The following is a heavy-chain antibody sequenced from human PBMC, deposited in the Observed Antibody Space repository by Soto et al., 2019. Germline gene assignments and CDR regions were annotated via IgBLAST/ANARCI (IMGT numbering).Heavy chain of an antibody. CDR2: TYYRSKWYN. D-gene: IGHD6-13*01. CDR3: ARGPVQVYSRVVGMDV. Sequence: TLSLTFAISWDSVSSNSAFWNWIRQSPWRGLEWLGRTYYRSKWYNDYAVSVKSRITINPDTSKNQLSLQLNSVTPEDTAVYYCARGPVQVYSRVVGMDVWGQGTTVTVSS. CDR1: WDSVSSNSAF. V-gene: IGHV6-1*01. J-gene: IGHJ6*02.